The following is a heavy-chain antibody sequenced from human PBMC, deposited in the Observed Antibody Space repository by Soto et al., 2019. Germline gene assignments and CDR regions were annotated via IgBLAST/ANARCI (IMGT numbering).Heavy chain of an antibody. D-gene: IGHD3-22*01. CDR1: GYTFTSYA. CDR3: ARASYYYESSGYYPDY. J-gene: IGHJ4*02. CDR2: INAGNGNA. V-gene: IGHV1-3*01. Sequence: QVQLVQSGAEVKKPGASVKVSCKASGYTFTSYAIHWVRQAPGQRLEWMGWINAGNGNAKYSQKFQGRVTITRDTSASTAYVELSSLSSDDTAVYYCARASYYYESSGYYPDYWGQGTLVTVSP.